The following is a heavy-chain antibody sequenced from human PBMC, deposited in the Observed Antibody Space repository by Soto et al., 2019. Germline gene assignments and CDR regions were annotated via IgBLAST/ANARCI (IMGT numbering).Heavy chain of an antibody. V-gene: IGHV3-23*01. CDR2: ISGSGGST. J-gene: IGHJ5*02. CDR1: GFIFSSYA. CDR3: AKDRTSSIAARPNWFDP. D-gene: IGHD6-6*01. Sequence: GGSLRLSCAASGFIFSSYAMSWVRQAPGKGLEWVSAISGSGGSTYYADSVKGRFTISRDNSKNTLYVQMNSLRAEDTAVYYCAKDRTSSIAARPNWFDPWGQGTLVTVSS.